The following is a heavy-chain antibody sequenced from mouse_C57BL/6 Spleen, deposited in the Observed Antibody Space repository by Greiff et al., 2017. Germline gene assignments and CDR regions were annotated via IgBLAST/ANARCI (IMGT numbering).Heavy chain of an antibody. J-gene: IGHJ4*01. CDR2: IHPNSGST. V-gene: IGHV1-64*01. D-gene: IGHD2-5*01. CDR3: ARSIVATRYAMDY. CDR1: GYTFTSYW. Sequence: QVQLQQPGAELVKPGASVKLSCKASGYTFTSYWMHWVKQRPGQGLEWIGMIHPNSGSTNYNEKFKSKATLTVDKSSSTAYMQLSSLTSEDSAVYYCARSIVATRYAMDYWGQGTSVTVSS.